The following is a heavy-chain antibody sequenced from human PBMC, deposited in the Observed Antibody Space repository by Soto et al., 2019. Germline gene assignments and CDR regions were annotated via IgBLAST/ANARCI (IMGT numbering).Heavy chain of an antibody. V-gene: IGHV4-31*03. CDR1: GGSIRSDCYY. CDR3: ARGFPYSNYFDY. Sequence: PSETLSLTCTVSGGSIRSDCYYWSWIRQHPGKGREGIVYIYYSSNTYYNPSLKGRVTISAYTSKNQFSLKLSSVTAADTAVYYCARGFPYSNYFDYWGQGTLVTVSS. J-gene: IGHJ4*02. D-gene: IGHD4-4*01. CDR2: IYYSSNT.